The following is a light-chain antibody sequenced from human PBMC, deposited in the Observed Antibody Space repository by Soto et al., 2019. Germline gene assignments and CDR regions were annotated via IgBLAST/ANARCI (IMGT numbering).Light chain of an antibody. CDR2: DVS. CDR3: SSYTSSSTLV. J-gene: IGLJ2*01. V-gene: IGLV2-14*01. CDR1: SSDVGGYNY. Sequence: QSALTQPASVSGSPGQSITISCTGTSSDVGGYNYVSWYQQHPGKAPKLMIYDVSNRPSGVSTRFSGSKSGNTASLTISGLQAEDEADYYCSSYTSSSTLVFGGGTKETVL.